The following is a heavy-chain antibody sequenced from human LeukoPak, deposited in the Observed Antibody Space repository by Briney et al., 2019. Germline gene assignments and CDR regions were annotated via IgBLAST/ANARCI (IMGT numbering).Heavy chain of an antibody. CDR1: GYTFTGYY. V-gene: IGHV1-2*02. J-gene: IGHJ4*02. Sequence: GASVKVSCKASGYTFTGYYVHWVRQAPGQGLEWMGWMNPKSGGTNYAQKFEARVTMNRDTSISTAYMELSRLRFDDTAVYYCARVGYDYAWGSYRFDYWGQGTLVTVSS. CDR2: MNPKSGGT. CDR3: ARVGYDYAWGSYRFDY. D-gene: IGHD3-16*02.